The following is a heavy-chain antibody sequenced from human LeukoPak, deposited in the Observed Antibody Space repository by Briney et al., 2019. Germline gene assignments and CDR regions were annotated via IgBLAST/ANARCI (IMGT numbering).Heavy chain of an antibody. J-gene: IGHJ3*02. CDR2: ISYDGSNE. CDR1: GFTFRSYA. CDR3: AREIFNAFDI. V-gene: IGHV3-30-3*01. Sequence: GGSLRLSCAASGFTFRSYAMHWVRQVPGKGLEWVAVISYDGSNEDYADSVKGRLTISRDNFKNTLYLQMNSLRIEDTAVYYCAREIFNAFDIWGQGTMVTVSS.